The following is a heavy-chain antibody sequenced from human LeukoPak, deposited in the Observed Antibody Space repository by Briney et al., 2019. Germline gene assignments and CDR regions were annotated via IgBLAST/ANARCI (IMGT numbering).Heavy chain of an antibody. V-gene: IGHV3-7*01. CDR1: GFPLSTYW. Sequence: GGSLRLSCVASGFPLSTYWMTWVRQAPGKGLEWVANIKQDGSEKYYVDSVKGRFTISRDNAKKLLYLQMNSLRVEDTAVYYCARDRGSSGRLGRFDNWGQGTLVTVSP. J-gene: IGHJ4*02. CDR3: ARDRGSSGRLGRFDN. D-gene: IGHD6-19*01. CDR2: IKQDGSEK.